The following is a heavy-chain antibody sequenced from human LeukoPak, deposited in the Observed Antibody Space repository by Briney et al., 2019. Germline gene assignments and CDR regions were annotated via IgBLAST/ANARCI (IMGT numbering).Heavy chain of an antibody. J-gene: IGHJ4*02. D-gene: IGHD3-22*01. CDR2: INHSGST. V-gene: IGHV4-34*01. Sequence: SETLPLTCAVYGGSFSGYYWSWIRQPPGKGLEWIGEINHSGSTNYNPSLKSRVTISVDTSKNQFSLKLSSVTAADTAVYYCASQDYYDSSGYYDWGQGTLVTVSS. CDR3: ASQDYYDSSGYYD. CDR1: GGSFSGYY.